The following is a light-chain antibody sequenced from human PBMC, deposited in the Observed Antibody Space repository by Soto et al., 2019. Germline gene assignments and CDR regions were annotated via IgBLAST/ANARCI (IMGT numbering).Light chain of an antibody. CDR2: EVS. CDR1: SSDIGAYDY. CDR3: SSYTTRGTLNYV. V-gene: IGLV2-14*01. Sequence: QSALTRPASVSASPGQSITISCTGTSSDIGAYDYVSWYQQHPGKAPKLMIYEVSHRPSGISHRFSASKSGNTASLTISGLQAEDEADYYCSSYTTRGTLNYVFGSGTKVTVL. J-gene: IGLJ1*01.